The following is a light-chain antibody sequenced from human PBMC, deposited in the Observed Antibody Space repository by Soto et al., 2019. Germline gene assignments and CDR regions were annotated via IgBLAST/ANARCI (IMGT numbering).Light chain of an antibody. Sequence: EIVMTQSPATLSVSPGERATLSCRASQSVSSNLAWYQQKPGQAPRLLIYGASTRATGIPARFSGSGSGTEFTLTISSLHSEDFALYYCQQYNDWVTFGQGTRLEIK. CDR1: QSVSSN. J-gene: IGKJ5*01. CDR3: QQYNDWVT. V-gene: IGKV3-15*01. CDR2: GAS.